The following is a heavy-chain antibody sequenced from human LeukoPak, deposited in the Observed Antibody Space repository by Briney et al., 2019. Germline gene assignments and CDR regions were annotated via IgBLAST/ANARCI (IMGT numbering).Heavy chain of an antibody. V-gene: IGHV3-21*01. J-gene: IGHJ3*02. CDR2: ISNSGSYI. CDR1: GFTFSGYS. Sequence: GGSLSLSCAASGFTFSGYSMNWVRQAPGKGLEWVSSISNSGSYIYYADSVKGRFTISRDNGKNSLYLQMNSLRAEDTAVYYCARGAPYYYDSSGYAFDIWGQGTMVTVS. D-gene: IGHD3-22*01. CDR3: ARGAPYYYDSSGYAFDI.